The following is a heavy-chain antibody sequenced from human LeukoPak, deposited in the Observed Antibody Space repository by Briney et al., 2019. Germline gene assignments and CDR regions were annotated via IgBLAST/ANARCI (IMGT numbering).Heavy chain of an antibody. J-gene: IGHJ4*02. CDR3: ARRALIEMATTRGLFDY. V-gene: IGHV4-38-2*02. CDR2: IYHSGST. D-gene: IGHD5-24*01. CDR1: GYSISSGYF. Sequence: KTSETLSLTCTVSGYSISSGYFWGWIRQPPGKGLEWIGSIYHSGSTSYNPSLKSRLTISVDTSKNQFSLKLSSVTAADTAVYYCARRALIEMATTRGLFDYWGQGTLVTVSS.